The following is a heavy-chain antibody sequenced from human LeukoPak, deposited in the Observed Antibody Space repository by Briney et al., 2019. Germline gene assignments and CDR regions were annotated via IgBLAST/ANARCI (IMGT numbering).Heavy chain of an antibody. CDR1: GGSISSYY. CDR2: IYTSGST. V-gene: IGHV4-4*07. Sequence: SETLSLTCTVSGGSISSYYWSWIRQPAGKGLEWIGRIYTSGSTNYNPSHKSRVTMAVDTSKNQSSLKLSSVTAADTAVYYCARASGGSYYDPVTHGNWFDPWGQGTLVTVSS. CDR3: ARASGGSYYDPVTHGNWFDP. D-gene: IGHD1-26*01. J-gene: IGHJ5*02.